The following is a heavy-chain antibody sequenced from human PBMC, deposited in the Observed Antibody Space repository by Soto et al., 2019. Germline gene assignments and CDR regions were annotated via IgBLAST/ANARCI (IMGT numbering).Heavy chain of an antibody. CDR3: ARGMGLRLGELSLDY. CDR2: ISYDGSNK. V-gene: IGHV3-30-3*01. CDR1: GFTFSSYA. D-gene: IGHD3-16*02. J-gene: IGHJ4*02. Sequence: GGSLRLSCAASGFTFSSYAMHWVRQAPGKGLEWVAVISYDGSNKYYADSVKGRFTISRDNSKNTLYLQMNSLRAEDTAVYYCARGMGLRLGELSLDYWGQGTLVTVSS.